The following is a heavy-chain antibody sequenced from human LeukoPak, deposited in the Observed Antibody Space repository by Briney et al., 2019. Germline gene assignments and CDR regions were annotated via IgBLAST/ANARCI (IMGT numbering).Heavy chain of an antibody. CDR2: INPRGGST. J-gene: IGHJ4*02. CDR3: ARVGTTGATADN. CDR1: GYIFTTYF. D-gene: IGHD4-11*01. Sequence: ASVKVSCKASGYIFTTYFMHWLRQAPGQGPEWMGIINPRGGSTDYAQKFQDRITMTSDTSTSTVYMELKSLTSEDTAAYFCARVGTTGATADNWGQGTLVTVSS. V-gene: IGHV1-46*01.